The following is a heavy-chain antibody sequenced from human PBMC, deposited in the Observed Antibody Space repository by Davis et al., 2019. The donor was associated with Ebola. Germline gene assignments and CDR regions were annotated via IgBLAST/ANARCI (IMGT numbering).Heavy chain of an antibody. D-gene: IGHD3-16*01. J-gene: IGHJ6*02. CDR1: GFTFSSYA. V-gene: IGHV4-59*01. CDR2: IYYSGST. CDR3: ARVMRGYYYYGMDV. Sequence: ESLKISCAASGFTFSSYAMSWVRQPPGKGLEWIGYIYYSGSTNYNPSLKSRVTISVDTSKNQFSLKLSSVTAADTAVYYCARVMRGYYYYGMDVWGQGTTVTVSS.